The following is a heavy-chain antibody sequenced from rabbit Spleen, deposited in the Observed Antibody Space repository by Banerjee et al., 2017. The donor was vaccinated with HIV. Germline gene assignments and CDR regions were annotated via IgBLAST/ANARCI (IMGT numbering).Heavy chain of an antibody. CDR1: GFDFSNYG. CDR3: VRDTWHFKL. J-gene: IGHJ4*01. V-gene: IGHV1S47*01. Sequence: QEQLVESGGGLVQPGGSLKLSCKASGFDFSNYGMSWVRQAPGKGLEWIGYIDPVFGSTYYATWVNGRFTISSHNAQNTLYLQLNSLTAADTATYFCVRDTWHFKLWGPGTLVTVS. CDR2: IDPVFGST. D-gene: IGHD3-1*01.